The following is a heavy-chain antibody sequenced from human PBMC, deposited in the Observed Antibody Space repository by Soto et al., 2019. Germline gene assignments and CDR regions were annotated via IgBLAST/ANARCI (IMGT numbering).Heavy chain of an antibody. CDR3: ASSWGLRGYCSGGSCDNRDDY. CDR1: GGSSSGYY. J-gene: IGHJ4*02. Sequence: SETLSLTCAVYGGSSSGYYWSWIRQPPGKGLEWIGEINHSGSTNYNPSLKSRVTISVDTSKNQFSLKLSSVTAADTAVYYCASSWGLRGYCSGGSCDNRDDYWGQGTLVTVSS. CDR2: INHSGST. D-gene: IGHD2-15*01. V-gene: IGHV4-34*01.